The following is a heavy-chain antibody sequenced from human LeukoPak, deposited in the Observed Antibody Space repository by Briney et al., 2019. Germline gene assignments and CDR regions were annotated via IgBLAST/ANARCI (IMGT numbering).Heavy chain of an antibody. CDR1: GYSFTSYW. CDR2: IYPGDSDT. J-gene: IGHJ4*02. D-gene: IGHD3-16*01. V-gene: IGHV5-51*01. Sequence: GESLQISCQGSGYSFTSYWIGWVRQMPGKGLEWMGIIYPGDSDTRYSPSFQGQVTISADKSISTAYLQWSSLKASDTAMYYCARLLTFSNSYYFDYWGQGTLVTVSS. CDR3: ARLLTFSNSYYFDY.